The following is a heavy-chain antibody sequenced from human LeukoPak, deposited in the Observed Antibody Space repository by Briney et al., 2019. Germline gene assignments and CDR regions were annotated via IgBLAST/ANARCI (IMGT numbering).Heavy chain of an antibody. CDR2: INHSGST. J-gene: IGHJ3*02. CDR1: GGSFSGYY. CDR3: ARLSPTMIVVVNDAFDI. Sequence: SETLSLTCAVYGGSFSGYYWSWIRQPPGKGLEWIGEINHSGSTYYNPSLKSRVTISVDTSKNQFSLKLSSVTAADTAVYYCARLSPTMIVVVNDAFDIWGQGTMVTVSS. D-gene: IGHD3-22*01. V-gene: IGHV4-34*01.